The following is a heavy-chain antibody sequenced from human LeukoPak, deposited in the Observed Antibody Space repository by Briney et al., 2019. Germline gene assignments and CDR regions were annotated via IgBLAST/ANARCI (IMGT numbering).Heavy chain of an antibody. CDR3: ATVIAVAGPATFY. D-gene: IGHD6-13*01. V-gene: IGHV3-23*01. Sequence: PGGSLRLSCAASGFTFSSYAMSWGRQAPGKGLEWVSSISGSGDSTYYADSVKGRSPISRDNSKNTLYLQMNSLRAEDPALYYCATVIAVAGPATFYWGQGTLATVSA. CDR2: ISGSGDST. J-gene: IGHJ4*02. CDR1: GFTFSSYA.